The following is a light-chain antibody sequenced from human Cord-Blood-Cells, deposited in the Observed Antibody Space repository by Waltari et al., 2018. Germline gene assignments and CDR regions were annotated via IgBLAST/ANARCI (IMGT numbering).Light chain of an antibody. Sequence: QSALTQPRPVSGSPGQSVTISRTGTSSYVGGYNYASGYHQHPGKAPKLMIYDVSKQPSGVPDRFSGSKSGNTASLTISGLQAEDEADYYCCSYAGSYTYVVFGGGTKLTVL. J-gene: IGLJ2*01. CDR1: SSYVGGYNY. CDR3: CSYAGSYTYVV. V-gene: IGLV2-11*01. CDR2: DVS.